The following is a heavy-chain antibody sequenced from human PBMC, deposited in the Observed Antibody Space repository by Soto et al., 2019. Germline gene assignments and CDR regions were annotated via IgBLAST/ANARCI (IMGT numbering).Heavy chain of an antibody. CDR3: ARGGVYGGDHYYTAMDV. V-gene: IGHV3-23*01. CDR2: ITGNGDRI. Sequence: PGGSLRLSCAASGFAFRNYALSWVRQAPGKGLEWVSSITGNGDRIDYADSVKGRFTISRDNSRDTLHLQMNSLRAGDTAVYYCARGGVYGGDHYYTAMDVWGQGTTVTVS. CDR1: GFAFRNYA. D-gene: IGHD3-3*01. J-gene: IGHJ6*02.